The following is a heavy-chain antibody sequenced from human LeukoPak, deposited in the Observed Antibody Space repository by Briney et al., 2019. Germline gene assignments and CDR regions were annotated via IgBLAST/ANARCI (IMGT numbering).Heavy chain of an antibody. Sequence: PGGSLRLSCVVSGFSFSIYWMSWVRQAPGEGLVCVSRINKDGSGTSYGDSVKGRFTISRDNAKNTLYLQMNSLRADDTALYYCARDLTGNVCDYWGQGTLVTVSS. CDR3: ARDLTGNVCDY. D-gene: IGHD3-16*01. CDR1: GFSFSIYW. J-gene: IGHJ4*02. CDR2: INKDGSGT. V-gene: IGHV3-74*01.